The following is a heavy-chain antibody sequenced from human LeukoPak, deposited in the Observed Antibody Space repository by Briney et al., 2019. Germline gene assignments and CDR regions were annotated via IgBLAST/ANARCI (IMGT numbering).Heavy chain of an antibody. CDR3: ARGRIAATR. CDR1: GGSISSYY. CDR2: IYYSGST. V-gene: IGHV4-59*01. Sequence: PSETLSLTCTVSGGSISSYYWSWIRQPPGKGLEWIGYIYYSGSTNYNPSLKSRVTISVDTSKNQFSLKLSSVTAADTAVYYCARGRIAATRWGQGTLVTVSS. J-gene: IGHJ4*02. D-gene: IGHD5-12*01.